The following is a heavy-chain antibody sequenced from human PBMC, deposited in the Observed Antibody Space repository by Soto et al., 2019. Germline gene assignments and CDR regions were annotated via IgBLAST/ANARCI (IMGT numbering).Heavy chain of an antibody. J-gene: IGHJ5*02. D-gene: IGHD6-19*01. CDR2: INAGNGNT. V-gene: IGHV1-3*01. Sequence: QVQLVQSGAEVKKPGASVKVSCKASGYTFTSYAMHWVRQAPGQRLEWMGWINAGNGNTKYSQKFQGRVTITRDTPASPAYMELSSLRSEDTAVYYCARGVAGPLPWFDPWGQGTLVTVSS. CDR3: ARGVAGPLPWFDP. CDR1: GYTFTSYA.